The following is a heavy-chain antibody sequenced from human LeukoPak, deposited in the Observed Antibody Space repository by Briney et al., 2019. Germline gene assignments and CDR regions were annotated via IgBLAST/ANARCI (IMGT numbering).Heavy chain of an antibody. CDR2: IRSKANSYAT. CDR1: GFTFSGSA. J-gene: IGHJ6*04. CDR3: TTTRDYYGSGRGDV. V-gene: IGHV3-73*01. D-gene: IGHD3-10*01. Sequence: GGSLRLSCAASGFTFSGSAMHWVRQASGKGLEWVGRIRSKANSYATAYAASVKGRFTISRDDSKNTAYLQMNSLKTEDTAVYYCTTTRDYYGSGRGDVWGKGTTVTVSS.